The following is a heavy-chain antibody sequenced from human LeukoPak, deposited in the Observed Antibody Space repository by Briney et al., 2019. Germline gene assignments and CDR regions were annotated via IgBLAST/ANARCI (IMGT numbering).Heavy chain of an antibody. CDR2: ISSSSSTI. CDR3: ARSPQIYCSSTSCSYAFDI. CDR1: GFTFSSYS. D-gene: IGHD2-2*01. V-gene: IGHV3-48*04. Sequence: GGSLRLSCAASGFTFSSYSMNWVRQAPGKGLEWVSYISSSSSTIYYADSVKGRFTISRDNAKNSLYLQMNSLRAEDTAVYYCARSPQIYCSSTSCSYAFDIWGQGTMVTVSS. J-gene: IGHJ3*02.